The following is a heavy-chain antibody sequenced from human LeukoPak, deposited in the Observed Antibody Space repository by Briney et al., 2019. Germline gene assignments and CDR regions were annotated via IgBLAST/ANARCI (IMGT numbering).Heavy chain of an antibody. V-gene: IGHV1-8*01. D-gene: IGHD2-2*02. J-gene: IGHJ6*02. Sequence: AASVKVSFTASGYTFTSYDINWVRQATGQGLEWMGWMNPNSGNTGYAQKFQGRVTMTRNTSISTAYMELSSLRSEDTAVYYCARTGYCSSTSCYTFHYYYYYGMDVWGQGTTVTVSS. CDR2: MNPNSGNT. CDR3: ARTGYCSSTSCYTFHYYYYYGMDV. CDR1: GYTFTSYD.